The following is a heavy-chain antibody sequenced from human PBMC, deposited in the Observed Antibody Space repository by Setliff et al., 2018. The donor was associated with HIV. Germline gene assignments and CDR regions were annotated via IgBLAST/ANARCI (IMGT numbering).Heavy chain of an antibody. CDR2: INHSGST. J-gene: IGHJ4*02. CDR1: GGSFSLYY. V-gene: IGHV4-34*01. CDR3: ARGTAPRRGTNYGGNYPLDY. Sequence: PSETLSLTCAVYGGSFSLYYWSWLRQPPGKRLEWIGEINHSGSTNYNPSLKSRVTISLDTSKNQFSLKVNSVTAADTAVYFCARGTAPRRGTNYGGNYPLDYWGQGTLVTVSS. D-gene: IGHD4-17*01.